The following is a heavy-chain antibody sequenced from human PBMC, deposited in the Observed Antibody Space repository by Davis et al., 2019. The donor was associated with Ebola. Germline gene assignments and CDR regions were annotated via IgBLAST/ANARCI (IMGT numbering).Heavy chain of an antibody. CDR3: ARDYGPFDP. D-gene: IGHD4-17*01. CDR1: GGSISNYY. CDR2: IYYSGST. Sequence: SETLSLTCTVSGGSISNYYWSWIRQPPGKGLEWIGYIYYSGSTNYNPSLKSRVTISVDTSKNQFSLKLSSVTAADTAVYYCARDYGPFDPWGQGTLVTVSS. J-gene: IGHJ5*02. V-gene: IGHV4-59*01.